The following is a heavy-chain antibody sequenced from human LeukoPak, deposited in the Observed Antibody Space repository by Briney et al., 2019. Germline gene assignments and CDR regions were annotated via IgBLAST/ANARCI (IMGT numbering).Heavy chain of an antibody. CDR2: IYPGDSDT. CDR1: GYSFTSYW. Sequence: KRGESLKISCKGSGYSFTSYWIGWVRQMPGKGLEWMGIIYPGDSDTRYSPSFQGQVTISADKSISTAYLQWSSLKASDTAMYYCVRQSEWRYDFWSPGYYYYGMDVWGQGTTVTVSS. CDR3: VRQSEWRYDFWSPGYYYYGMDV. V-gene: IGHV5-51*01. J-gene: IGHJ6*02. D-gene: IGHD3-3*01.